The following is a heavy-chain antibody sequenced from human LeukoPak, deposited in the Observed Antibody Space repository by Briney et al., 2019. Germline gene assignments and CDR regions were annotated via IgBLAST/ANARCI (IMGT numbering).Heavy chain of an antibody. Sequence: GGSLRLSCAGSGFSFSDYTMNWVRQAPGKGLEWVSSISSSSSYIYYADSVKGRFTISRDNAKNSLYLQMNSLRAEDTAVYYCARGGSYSSSWFDPWGQGTLVTVSS. CDR2: ISSSSSYI. D-gene: IGHD3-10*01. CDR1: GFSFSDYT. J-gene: IGHJ5*02. CDR3: ARGGSYSSSWFDP. V-gene: IGHV3-21*01.